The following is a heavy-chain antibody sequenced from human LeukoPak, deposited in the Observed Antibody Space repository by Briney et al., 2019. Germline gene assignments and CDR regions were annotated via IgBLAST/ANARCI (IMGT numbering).Heavy chain of an antibody. CDR3: ARDDDWESRRPLDY. D-gene: IGHD3-9*01. V-gene: IGHV3-33*01. CDR1: GFTFSSYG. Sequence: GRSLRLSCAASGFTFSSYGMHWVRQAPGKGLEWVAVIWYDGSNKYYADSVKGRFTISRDNSKNTLYLQMNSLRAEDTAVYYCARDDDWESRRPLDYWGQGTLVTVSS. CDR2: IWYDGSNK. J-gene: IGHJ4*02.